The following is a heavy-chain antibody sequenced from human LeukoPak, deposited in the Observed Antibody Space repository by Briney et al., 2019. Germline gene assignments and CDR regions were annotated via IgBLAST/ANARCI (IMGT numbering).Heavy chain of an antibody. D-gene: IGHD4-17*01. Sequence: KPSETLSLTCAVSGGSLSGYDWSWIRQPPGKGLEWIGDTDQSEITNYNPSLKSRVSISVDMSKNHFSLKLNSVTAADTAVYYCATEWTDGEYVDYWGQGTLVTVSS. CDR1: GGSLSGYD. V-gene: IGHV4-34*01. CDR3: ATEWTDGEYVDY. J-gene: IGHJ4*02. CDR2: TDQSEIT.